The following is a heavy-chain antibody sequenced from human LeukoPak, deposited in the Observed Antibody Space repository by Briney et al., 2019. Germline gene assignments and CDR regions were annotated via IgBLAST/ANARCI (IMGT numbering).Heavy chain of an antibody. Sequence: SETLSLTCTVSGGSLSSYYWSWIRQPPGKGLEWIGYIYYSGSTNYNPSLKSRVTISVDTSKNQFSLKLSSVTAADTAVYYCARASSGRLQYYFDYWGQGTLVTVSS. J-gene: IGHJ4*02. D-gene: IGHD6-19*01. CDR3: ARASSGRLQYYFDY. CDR1: GGSLSSYY. CDR2: IYYSGST. V-gene: IGHV4-59*01.